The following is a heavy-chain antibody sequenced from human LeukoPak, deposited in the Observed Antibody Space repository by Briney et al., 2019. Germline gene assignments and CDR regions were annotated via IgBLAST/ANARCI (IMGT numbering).Heavy chain of an antibody. J-gene: IGHJ5*02. CDR3: ARDGRGSGWFDWFDP. CDR1: GFTVSSNY. D-gene: IGHD6-19*01. V-gene: IGHV3-53*01. Sequence: GGSLRLSCAASGFTVSSNYMSWVRQAPGKGLEWVSVIYSGGSTYYADSVKGRFTISRDNSKNTLYLQMNSLRVEDTALYYCARDGRGSGWFDWFDPWGQGTLVTVSS. CDR2: IYSGGST.